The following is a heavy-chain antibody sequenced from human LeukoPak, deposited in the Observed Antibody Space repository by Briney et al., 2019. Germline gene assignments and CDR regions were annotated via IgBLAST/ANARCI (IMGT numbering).Heavy chain of an antibody. D-gene: IGHD5-18*01. J-gene: IGHJ4*02. CDR3: ATEVTD. CDR2: VDSKSGGT. Sequence: ASVKVSCKASGYTFTGYYMHWVRQDPGQGFEWLGRVDSKSGGTNYAQKFQGRVTMTSDTSISTAYMELSRLRSDDTAVYYCATEVTDWGQGALVTVSS. V-gene: IGHV1-2*02. CDR1: GYTFTGYY.